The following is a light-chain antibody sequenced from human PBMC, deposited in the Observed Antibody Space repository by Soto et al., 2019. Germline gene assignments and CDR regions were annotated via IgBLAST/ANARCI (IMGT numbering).Light chain of an antibody. Sequence: DIELTQSPSTLSASVGDSVTITCRASQSINNWLAWYQQKPGKAPKFLIYDASNLESGVPSRFSGSGSGTEFTLTISSLQPDDSATYYCQQYNTFLTFGGGTKVDIK. V-gene: IGKV1-5*01. CDR3: QQYNTFLT. CDR2: DAS. J-gene: IGKJ4*01. CDR1: QSINNW.